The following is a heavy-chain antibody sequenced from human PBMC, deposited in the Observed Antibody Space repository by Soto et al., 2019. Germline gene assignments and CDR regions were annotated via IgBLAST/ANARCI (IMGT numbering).Heavy chain of an antibody. CDR1: GASISSFY. V-gene: IGHV4-59*01. J-gene: IGHJ5*02. CDR2: VYDTVST. CDR3: ARVPREHMQQLWLFDP. Sequence: PSETLSLTCTVSGASISSFYWGWLRQPPGKGLEWIGYVYDTVSTKYNPSLKSRVTISVDTSKNQFSLKLNSVTAADTAVYYCARVPREHMQQLWLFDPWGQGTLVTVSS. D-gene: IGHD6-13*01.